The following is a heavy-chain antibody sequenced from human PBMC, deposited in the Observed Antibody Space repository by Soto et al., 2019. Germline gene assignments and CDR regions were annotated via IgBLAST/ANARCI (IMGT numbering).Heavy chain of an antibody. CDR3: ARASMGTLEY. Sequence: EVQLLQSGGGLLQPGGSLRLSCAASGFTFSDYWMYWVRQAPGEGLVWASRINTDGSVTNYEDSVKGRFTISRDNAKNTLYLQINSLGVEDTAVYYCARASMGTLEYWGQGTLVTVSS. D-gene: IGHD7-27*01. CDR2: INTDGSVT. J-gene: IGHJ4*02. CDR1: GFTFSDYW. V-gene: IGHV3-74*01.